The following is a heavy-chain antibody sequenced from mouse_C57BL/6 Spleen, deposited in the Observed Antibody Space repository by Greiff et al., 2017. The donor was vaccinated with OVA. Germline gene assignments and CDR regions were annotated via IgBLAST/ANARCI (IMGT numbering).Heavy chain of an antibody. CDR3: ARDYGSSLYYVDY. Sequence: QVQLQQPGAELVMPGASVKLSCKASGYTFTRYWMHWVKQRPGQGLEWIGEIDPSDSYTNYNQKFKGKSTLTVDKSSSTAYMQLSSLTSEDSAVYYCARDYGSSLYYVDYWGQGTTLTVSS. V-gene: IGHV1-69*01. CDR2: IDPSDSYT. J-gene: IGHJ2*01. D-gene: IGHD1-1*01. CDR1: GYTFTRYW.